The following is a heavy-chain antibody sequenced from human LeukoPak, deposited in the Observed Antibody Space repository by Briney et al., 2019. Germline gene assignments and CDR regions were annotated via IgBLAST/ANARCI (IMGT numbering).Heavy chain of an antibody. Sequence: GGSLRLSCAASGFTFSTFAMIWVRQAPGKGLEWVANIKQDGSEKYYVDSVKGRFTISRDNAKNSLYLQMNSLRAEDTAVYYCARAGRKSRGVDLVRKKETGYYYYMDVWGKGTTVTVSS. J-gene: IGHJ6*03. CDR1: GFTFSTFA. CDR3: ARAGRKSRGVDLVRKKETGYYYYMDV. D-gene: IGHD3-10*02. V-gene: IGHV3-7*01. CDR2: IKQDGSEK.